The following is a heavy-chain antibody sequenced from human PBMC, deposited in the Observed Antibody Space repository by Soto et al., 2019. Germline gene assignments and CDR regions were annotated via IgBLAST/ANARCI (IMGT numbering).Heavy chain of an antibody. CDR1: GVSFNNNG. Sequence: QVQLVQSGAEVKKPGSSVKVSCKTSGVSFNNNGIGWVRQAPGHGLEWMGGVSPPFRTSNYARKFQGRISITADASTGTVNMELSSLTSEDTAQYYSARVLYYGSGSYSPYGMDVWGQGTMVTVSS. CDR3: ARVLYYGSGSYSPYGMDV. V-gene: IGHV1-69*01. CDR2: VSPPFRTS. D-gene: IGHD3-10*01. J-gene: IGHJ6*02.